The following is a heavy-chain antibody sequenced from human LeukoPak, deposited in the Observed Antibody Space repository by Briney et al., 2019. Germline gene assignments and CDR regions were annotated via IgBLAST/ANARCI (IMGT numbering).Heavy chain of an antibody. CDR1: GGSFSGYY. D-gene: IGHD5-18*01. CDR3: ARGQFDTAMVLLNFDY. V-gene: IGHV4-34*01. Sequence: SETLSLTCAVYGGSFSGYYWSWIRQPPGKGLEWIGEINHSGSTNYNPSLKSRVTISVDTSKNQFSLKLSSVTAADTAVYYCARGQFDTAMVLLNFDYWGQGTLVTVSS. CDR2: INHSGST. J-gene: IGHJ4*02.